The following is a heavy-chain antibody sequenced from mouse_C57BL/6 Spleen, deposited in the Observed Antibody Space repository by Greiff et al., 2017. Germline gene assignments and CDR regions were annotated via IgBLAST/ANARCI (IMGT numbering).Heavy chain of an antibody. CDR2: IDPSDSYT. Sequence: VQLQQPGAELVMPGASVKLSCKASGYTFTSYWMHWVKQRPGQGLEWIGEIDPSDSYTNYNQKFKGKSTLTVDKSSSTAYMQLSSLTSEDSAVYYCARSGYSNYPYAMDYWGQGTSVTVSS. J-gene: IGHJ4*01. CDR1: GYTFTSYW. D-gene: IGHD2-5*01. V-gene: IGHV1-69*01. CDR3: ARSGYSNYPYAMDY.